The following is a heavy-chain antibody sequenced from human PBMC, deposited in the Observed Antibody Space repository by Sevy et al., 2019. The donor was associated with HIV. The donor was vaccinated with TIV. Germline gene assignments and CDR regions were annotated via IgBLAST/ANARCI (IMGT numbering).Heavy chain of an antibody. CDR1: GGSISSFD. J-gene: IGHJ5*02. D-gene: IGHD2-2*01. CDR3: ASVGHSTSWDFDP. Sequence: SETLSLTCTVSGGSISSFDWSWIRQPPGKGLEWIGYIHSSGSTNYNPSLKSRVTISVDTSKNQFSLKLSSVTAADTAVYYCASVGHSTSWDFDPWGQGTLVTVSS. CDR2: IHSSGST. V-gene: IGHV4-59*08.